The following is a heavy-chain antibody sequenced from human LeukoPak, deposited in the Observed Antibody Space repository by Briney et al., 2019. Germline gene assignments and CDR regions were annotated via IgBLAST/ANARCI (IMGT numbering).Heavy chain of an antibody. J-gene: IGHJ4*02. CDR3: ARGLMMAVAGRGEFHY. Sequence: PSETLSLTCTVSGGSISSYYWSWIRQPPGKGLEWIGYIYYSGSTNYNPSLKSRATISVDTSKNQFSLKLSSVTAADTAVYYCARGLMMAVAGRGEFHYWGQGTLVTVSS. V-gene: IGHV4-59*01. CDR2: IYYSGST. D-gene: IGHD6-13*01. CDR1: GGSISSYY.